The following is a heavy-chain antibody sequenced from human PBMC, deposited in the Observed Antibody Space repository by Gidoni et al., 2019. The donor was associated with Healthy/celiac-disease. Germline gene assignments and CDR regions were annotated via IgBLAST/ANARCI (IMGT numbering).Heavy chain of an antibody. CDR2: IYTSGST. CDR1: GGSISSGSYY. CDR3: ARAGWQQLSYNWFDP. Sequence: QVQLQESGPGLVKPSQTLSITCTVSGGSISSGSYYWSWIRQPAGKGLEWIGRIYTSGSTNYNPSLKSRVTISVDTSKNQFSLKLSSVTAADTAVYYCARAGWQQLSYNWFDPWGQGTLVTVSS. V-gene: IGHV4-61*02. D-gene: IGHD6-13*01. J-gene: IGHJ5*02.